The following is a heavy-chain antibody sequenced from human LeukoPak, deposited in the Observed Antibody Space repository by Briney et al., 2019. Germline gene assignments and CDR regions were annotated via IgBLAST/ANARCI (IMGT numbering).Heavy chain of an antibody. D-gene: IGHD6-6*01. CDR3: ARVDPDSSSTLEVFDY. CDR1: GGSISSYY. Sequence: SETLSLTCTVPGGSISSYYWSWIRQPPGKGLEWIGYIYYSGSTNYNPSLKSRVTISVDTSKNQFSLKLSSVTAADTAVYYCARVDPDSSSTLEVFDYWGQGTLVTVSS. J-gene: IGHJ4*02. CDR2: IYYSGST. V-gene: IGHV4-59*01.